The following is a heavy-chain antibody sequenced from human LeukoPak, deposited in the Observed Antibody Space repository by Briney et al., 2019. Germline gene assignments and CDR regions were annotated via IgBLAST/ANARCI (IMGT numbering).Heavy chain of an antibody. CDR3: ARDLQLGWVENYYYYGMDV. CDR1: GFTVSSSY. J-gene: IGHJ6*02. CDR2: IYSGGST. Sequence: GSLRLSCAASGFTVSSSYMSWVRQAPGKGLEWVSVIYSGGSTYYGDSVKGRFTISRDNSKNTLYLQMNCLRAEDTAVYYCARDLQLGWVENYYYYGMDVWGQGTTVTVSS. D-gene: IGHD6-6*01. V-gene: IGHV3-53*01.